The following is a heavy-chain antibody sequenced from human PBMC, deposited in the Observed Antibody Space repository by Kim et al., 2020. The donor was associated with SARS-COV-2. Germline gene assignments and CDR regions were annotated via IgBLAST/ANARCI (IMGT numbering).Heavy chain of an antibody. D-gene: IGHD7-27*01. CDR1: GFTFSNYA. V-gene: IGHV3-23*01. CDR2: ISHTGAST. J-gene: IGHJ4*02. CDR3: AKNGRLGVIDS. Sequence: GGSLRLSCTASGFTFSNYAMTWVRHVAGEGLQWISSISHTGASTHSADSLKGRFTISRDNSESTVFLQMDRLAAEDTGIYYCAKNGRLGVIDSCGQGTLVTVSS.